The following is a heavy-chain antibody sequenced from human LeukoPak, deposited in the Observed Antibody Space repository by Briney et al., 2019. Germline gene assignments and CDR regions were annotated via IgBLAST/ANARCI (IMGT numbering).Heavy chain of an antibody. J-gene: IGHJ3*02. Sequence: SVKVSCTASGGTFSSYAISWVRQAPGQGLEWMGRIIPILGIANYAQKFQGRVTITADKSTSTAYMELSSLRSEDTAVYYCARVLLSSSEVNAFDIWGQGTMVTVSS. CDR3: ARVLLSSSEVNAFDI. V-gene: IGHV1-69*04. CDR1: GGTFSSYA. D-gene: IGHD6-13*01. CDR2: IIPILGIA.